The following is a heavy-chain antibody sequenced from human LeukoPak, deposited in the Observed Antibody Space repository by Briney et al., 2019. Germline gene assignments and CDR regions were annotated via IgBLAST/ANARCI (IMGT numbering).Heavy chain of an antibody. Sequence: GGSLRLSCAASGFTFNNYGIHWVRQAPGKGLEWVAVISYDGSNRYYADSLKGRFTISRDNSKNTVYLQMNSLRAEDTAVYYCAKGAGIDYWGQGTLVTVSS. V-gene: IGHV3-30*18. CDR2: ISYDGSNR. CDR3: AKGAGIDY. CDR1: GFTFNNYG. J-gene: IGHJ4*02. D-gene: IGHD1-14*01.